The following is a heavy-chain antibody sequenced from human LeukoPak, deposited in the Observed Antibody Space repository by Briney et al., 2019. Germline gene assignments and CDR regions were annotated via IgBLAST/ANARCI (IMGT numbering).Heavy chain of an antibody. CDR3: ARDFSSSSTVSYYYYMDV. CDR2: ISYSGTT. V-gene: IGHV4-39*07. J-gene: IGHJ6*03. Sequence: SETLSLTCTVSGGSISSRPYYWGWVRQPPGKGLEWIGTISYSGTTYYSPSLESRVTISLDTSKNQFSLKLSSVTAADTAIYYCARDFSSSSTVSYYYYMDVWGKGTTVTVSS. CDR1: GGSISSRPYY. D-gene: IGHD6-6*01.